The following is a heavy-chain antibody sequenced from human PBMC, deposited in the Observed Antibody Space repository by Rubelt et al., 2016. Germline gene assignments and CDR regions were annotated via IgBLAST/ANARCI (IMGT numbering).Heavy chain of an antibody. D-gene: IGHD5-18*01. Sequence: EVQLVESGGGLVKPGGSLRLSCAASGFTFSNAWMNWVRPAPGKGLEWVGRIKSKTDGGTTAYAAPVKGRFTISRDDAKNTLYLQMNSLKTEDTAVYYCTTDTAMDNDFDYWGQGTLVTVSS. CDR3: TTDTAMDNDFDY. J-gene: IGHJ4*02. CDR1: GFTFSNAW. V-gene: IGHV3-15*07. CDR2: IKSKTDGGTT.